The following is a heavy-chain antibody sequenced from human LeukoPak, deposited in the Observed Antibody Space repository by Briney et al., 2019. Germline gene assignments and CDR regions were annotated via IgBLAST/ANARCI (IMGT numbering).Heavy chain of an antibody. CDR3: ARRGDCISTSCYLPADY. CDR2: IIPIFGTA. Sequence: GASVKVSCKASGGTFSSYAISWVRQAPGQGLEWMGGIIPIFGTANYAQKFQGRVTITADESTSTAYMELSSLRSEDTAVYYCARRGDCISTSCYLPADYWGQGPLVPVSS. CDR1: GGTFSSYA. D-gene: IGHD2-2*01. J-gene: IGHJ4*02. V-gene: IGHV1-69*13.